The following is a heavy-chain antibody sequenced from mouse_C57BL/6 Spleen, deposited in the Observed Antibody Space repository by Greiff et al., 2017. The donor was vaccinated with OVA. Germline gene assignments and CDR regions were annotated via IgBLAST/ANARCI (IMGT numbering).Heavy chain of an antibody. V-gene: IGHV5-4*01. Sequence: EVQGVESGGGLVKPGGSLKLSCAASGFTFSSYAMSWVRQTPEKRLEWVATISDGGSYTYYPDNVKGRFTISRDNAKNNLYLQMSHLKSEDTAMYYCARDGGTNWDLYFDYWGQGTTLSLL. D-gene: IGHD4-1*01. CDR3: ARDGGTNWDLYFDY. CDR2: ISDGGSYT. J-gene: IGHJ2*01. CDR1: GFTFSSYA.